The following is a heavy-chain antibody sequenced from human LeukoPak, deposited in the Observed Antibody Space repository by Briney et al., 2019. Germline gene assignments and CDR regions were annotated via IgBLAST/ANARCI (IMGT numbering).Heavy chain of an antibody. CDR1: GFTFNNFA. J-gene: IGHJ6*03. D-gene: IGHD3-3*01. CDR3: AKRNEINTIFGVVINFMDV. CDR2: MSGSGGTT. Sequence: PGGSLRLSCAASGFTFNNFAISWVRQAPGKGLEWVSAMSGSGGTTVYADPVKGRFTISRDISKNTLYLQMNSPRAEDTAIYYCAKRNEINTIFGVVINFMDVWGKGTTVTVSS. V-gene: IGHV3-23*01.